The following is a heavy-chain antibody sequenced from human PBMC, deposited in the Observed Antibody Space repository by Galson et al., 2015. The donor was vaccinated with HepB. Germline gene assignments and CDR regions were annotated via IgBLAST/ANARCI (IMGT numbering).Heavy chain of an antibody. V-gene: IGHV3-48*02. CDR1: GFTFSSYA. Sequence: SLRLSCAASGFTFSSYAMHWVRQAPGKGLEWVSYISSSSSTIYYADSVKGRFTISRDNAKNSLYLQMNSLRDEDTAVYYCARTAPDSSRYFDYWGQGTLVTVSS. D-gene: IGHD3-22*01. CDR2: ISSSSSTI. CDR3: ARTAPDSSRYFDY. J-gene: IGHJ4*02.